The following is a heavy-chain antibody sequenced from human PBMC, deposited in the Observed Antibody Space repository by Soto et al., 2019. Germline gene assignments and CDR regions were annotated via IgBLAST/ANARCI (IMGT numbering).Heavy chain of an antibody. D-gene: IGHD3-10*01. CDR2: ISGSGGST. CDR1: GFTFSSYA. Sequence: EVQLLESGGGLVQPGGSLRLSCAASGFTFSSYAMSWVRQALGKGLEWVSAISGSGGSTYYADSVKGRFTISRDNSKNTLYLQMNSLRAEDTAVYYCATGRGVNFYYGMDVWGQGTTVTVSS. V-gene: IGHV3-23*01. CDR3: ATGRGVNFYYGMDV. J-gene: IGHJ6*02.